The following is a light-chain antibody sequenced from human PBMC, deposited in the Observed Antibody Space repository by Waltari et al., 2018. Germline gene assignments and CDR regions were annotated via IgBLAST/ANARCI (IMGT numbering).Light chain of an antibody. CDR1: QSIVSL. V-gene: IGKV1-5*03. CDR3: QQYNSYPWT. J-gene: IGKJ1*01. CDR2: KAY. Sequence: DIQMTQSPSTLSASVGDNVTITCRASQSIVSLLAWFQQKPGNAPKVLIYKAYKLENGVPSRFSGSASGTDFSLTISRLQPDDFATYYCQQYNSYPWTFGQGTKVEVK.